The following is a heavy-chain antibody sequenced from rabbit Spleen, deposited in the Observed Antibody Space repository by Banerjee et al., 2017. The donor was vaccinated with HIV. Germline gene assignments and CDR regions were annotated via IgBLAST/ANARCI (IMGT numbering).Heavy chain of an antibody. CDR2: IDTGSRDFT. D-gene: IGHD8-1*01. V-gene: IGHV1S45*01. Sequence: QEQLVESGGGLVQPGASMTLSCTASGFDFSNYNFMCWVRQAPGKGLEWIACIDTGSRDFTYYASWAKGRFTISKTSSTTVTLQMTSLTVADTATYFCARDTGSSFSTYGMDLWAQGPSSPS. CDR3: ARDTGSSFSTYGMDL. J-gene: IGHJ6*01. CDR1: GFDFSNYNF.